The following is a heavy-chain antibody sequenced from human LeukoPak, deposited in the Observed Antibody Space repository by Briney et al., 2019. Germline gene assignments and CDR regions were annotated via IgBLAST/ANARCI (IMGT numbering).Heavy chain of an antibody. CDR1: GGSISSYY. Sequence: SETLSLTCTVSGGSISSYYWSWIRQPPGKGPEWIGYMYYSGSTNYNPSLKSRVTISVDTSKNQFSLKLNSVTAADTAVYSCAKVRCSGGSCYPDYWGQGTLVTVSS. J-gene: IGHJ4*02. CDR2: MYYSGST. V-gene: IGHV4-59*01. D-gene: IGHD2-15*01. CDR3: AKVRCSGGSCYPDY.